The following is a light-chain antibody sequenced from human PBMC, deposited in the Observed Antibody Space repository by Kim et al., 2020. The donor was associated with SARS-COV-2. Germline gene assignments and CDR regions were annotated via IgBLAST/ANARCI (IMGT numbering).Light chain of an antibody. CDR2: DVK. CDR1: SSEVGGYDY. CDR3: TSSTSSSIFGV. V-gene: IGLV2-14*03. J-gene: IGLJ1*01. Sequence: QSMPISGTGTSSEVGGYDYVSWSQQHPGKAPQVMIYDVKKRPSGVSSRFSGSKSGNTASLTISGLQAEDEDDYYCTSSTSSSIFGVFGTGTKLTVL.